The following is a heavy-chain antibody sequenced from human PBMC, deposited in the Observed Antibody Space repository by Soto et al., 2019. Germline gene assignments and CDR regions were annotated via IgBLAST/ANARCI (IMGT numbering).Heavy chain of an antibody. CDR3: ARGGIVGATMDAFDI. Sequence: SETLSLTCTVSGGSISSYYWSWIRQPPGKGLEWIGYIYYNGSTNYNPSLKSRVTISVDTSKNQFSLKLSSVTAADTAVYYCARGGIVGATMDAFDIWGQGTMVTVSS. CDR1: GGSISSYY. J-gene: IGHJ3*02. CDR2: IYYNGST. D-gene: IGHD1-26*01. V-gene: IGHV4-59*01.